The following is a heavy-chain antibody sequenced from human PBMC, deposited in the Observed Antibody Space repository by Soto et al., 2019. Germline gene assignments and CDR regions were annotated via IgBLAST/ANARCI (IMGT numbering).Heavy chain of an antibody. CDR3: AKDIRTGYYSPARY. J-gene: IGHJ4*02. CDR2: ISGSGGST. V-gene: IGHV3-23*01. Sequence: RLSCAASGFTFSSYAMSWVRQAPGKGLEWVSAISGSGGSTYYADSVKGRFTISRDNSKNTLYLQMNSLRAEDTAVYYCAKDIRTGYYSPARYWGQGTLVTVSS. D-gene: IGHD3-9*01. CDR1: GFTFSSYA.